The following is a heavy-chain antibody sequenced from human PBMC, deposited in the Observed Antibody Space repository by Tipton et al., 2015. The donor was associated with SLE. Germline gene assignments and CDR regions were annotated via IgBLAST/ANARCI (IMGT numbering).Heavy chain of an antibody. Sequence: SLRLSCATSGFTFWSHDMGWVRQAPGKGLEWVSVTSERGAGTHYINSVRGRFTISRDISRDILYLQMNSLRGEDTALYYWVLRPDNEGVGRGRWGQGILVTVSS. CDR2: TSERGAGT. V-gene: IGHV3-23*01. CDR1: GFTFWSHD. CDR3: VLRPDNEGVGRGR. J-gene: IGHJ4*02. D-gene: IGHD2/OR15-2a*01.